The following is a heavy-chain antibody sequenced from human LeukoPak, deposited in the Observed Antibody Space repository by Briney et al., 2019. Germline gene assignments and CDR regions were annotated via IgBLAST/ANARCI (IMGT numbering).Heavy chain of an antibody. CDR2: INHSGST. CDR3: ARGPFWSGCAAHINWFDP. D-gene: IGHD3-3*01. V-gene: IGHV4-34*01. Sequence: SETLSLTCAVYGGSFSGYYWSWIRQPPGKGLEWIGEINHSGSTNYNPSLKSRVTISVDTSKNQFSLKLSSVTAADTAVYYCARGPFWSGCAAHINWFDPWGQGTLVTVSS. J-gene: IGHJ5*02. CDR1: GGSFSGYY.